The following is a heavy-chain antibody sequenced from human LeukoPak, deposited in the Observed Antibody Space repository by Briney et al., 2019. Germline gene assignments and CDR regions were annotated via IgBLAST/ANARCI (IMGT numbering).Heavy chain of an antibody. J-gene: IGHJ1*01. V-gene: IGHV1-18*01. CDR2: ISAYNGNT. D-gene: IGHD5-12*01. CDR1: GYTFTSYG. Sequence: ASVKVSCKASGYTFTSYGISWVRQAPEQGLEWMGWISAYNGNTNYAQKIQGRVTMTTDTSTSTAYMELRSLRSDDTAVYYCARMGWLRASTAGTEYFQHWGQGTLVTVSS. CDR3: ARMGWLRASTAGTEYFQH.